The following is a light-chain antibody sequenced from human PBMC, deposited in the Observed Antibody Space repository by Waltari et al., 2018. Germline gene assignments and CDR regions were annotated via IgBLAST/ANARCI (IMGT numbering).Light chain of an antibody. Sequence: TVVTQEPSFSVSPGGTVTLTCGLSSGSVSTNYYPSWYQQTPGQAPRTLISSTNTRSSGVPDRVSGSIPGNKAALTITGAQADDESDYYCVLYMGSGIWVFGGGTKLTVL. V-gene: IGLV8-61*01. CDR2: STN. CDR1: SGSVSTNYY. CDR3: VLYMGSGIWV. J-gene: IGLJ3*02.